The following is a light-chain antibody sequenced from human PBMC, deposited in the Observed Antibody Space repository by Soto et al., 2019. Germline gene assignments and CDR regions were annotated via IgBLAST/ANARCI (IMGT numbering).Light chain of an antibody. Sequence: EIVMTQSPSTLSVSAGERATITCRASQTISSNLAWYQQKPGQAPRLLIYGASTRATGIPARFSGSGSGTEFTLTISSLQYEDFAVYYCQHYNNWHPWTFGQGTKVEIK. CDR1: QTISSN. CDR2: GAS. CDR3: QHYNNWHPWT. J-gene: IGKJ1*01. V-gene: IGKV3-15*01.